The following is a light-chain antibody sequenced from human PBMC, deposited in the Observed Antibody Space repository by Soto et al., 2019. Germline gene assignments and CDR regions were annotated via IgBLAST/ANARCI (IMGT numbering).Light chain of an antibody. Sequence: VDRVTIPCRASQSISTYLNWYQQKPGKAPKLLIYAASSLQSGVPSRFSGSGSGTLFTLTISSLQPEDFATYYCQQTSSTPVTFGQGTRLEIK. CDR3: QQTSSTPVT. CDR2: AAS. V-gene: IGKV1-39*01. CDR1: QSISTY. J-gene: IGKJ5*01.